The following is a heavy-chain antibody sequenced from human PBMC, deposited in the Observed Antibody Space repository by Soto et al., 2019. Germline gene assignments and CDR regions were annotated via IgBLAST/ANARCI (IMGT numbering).Heavy chain of an antibody. J-gene: IGHJ4*02. V-gene: IGHV3-53*01. CDR1: GFTVSNNY. CDR3: ASHPGGGGY. CDR2: IYSGGYT. D-gene: IGHD3-10*01. Sequence: EVQLVESGGGLIQPGGSLRLSCAVSGFTVSNNYMSWVRQAPGKGLEGVSVIYSGGYTAYGDSVKGRFTISRDNSKTPLFPQMNSRGPAGPAGFYCASHPGGGGYWGQGTLVTVSS.